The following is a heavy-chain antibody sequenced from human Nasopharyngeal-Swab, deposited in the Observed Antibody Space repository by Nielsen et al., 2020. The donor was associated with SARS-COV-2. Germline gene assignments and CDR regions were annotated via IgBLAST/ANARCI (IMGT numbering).Heavy chain of an antibody. Sequence: GESLKISCAASGFTFSSYGMHWVRQAPGEGLEWVAFIRYDGFNQHYVDSVKGRFTISRDSFKNTLYLQLNSLRAEDTAVYYCAKDQKMESRGGGGFLDVWGQGTQVNVSS. D-gene: IGHD3-16*01. CDR2: IRYDGFNQ. CDR3: AKDQKMESRGGGGFLDV. V-gene: IGHV3-30*02. CDR1: GFTFSSYG. J-gene: IGHJ4*03.